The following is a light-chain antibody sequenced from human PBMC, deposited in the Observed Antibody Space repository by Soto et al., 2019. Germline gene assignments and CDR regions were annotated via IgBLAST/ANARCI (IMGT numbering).Light chain of an antibody. CDR2: GAS. CDR3: QQYTKWPLT. Sequence: EIVLTQSPGTLSLSPGERATLSCRASQSVSSTHLAWYQQKPGQAPRLLIFGASSRATGIPDRFSGSGSGTEFTLTISSLQSEDFAVYYCQQYTKWPLTFGGGTKVEIK. CDR1: QSVSSTH. J-gene: IGKJ4*01. V-gene: IGKV3-20*01.